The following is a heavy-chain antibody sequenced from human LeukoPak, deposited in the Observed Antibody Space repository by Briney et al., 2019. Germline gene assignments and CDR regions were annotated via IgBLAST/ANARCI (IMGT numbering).Heavy chain of an antibody. D-gene: IGHD3-3*01. CDR2: IYYSGST. CDR1: GGSISSSSYY. J-gene: IGHJ3*02. Sequence: SETLSLTCTVSGGSISSSSYYWGWIRQPPGKGLDWFVRIYYSGSTYHNPSLKSRVTISVDTSKTQFSLKLSSVTAADTAVYYCARVTIFGVVKLLPNAFDIWGQGTMVTASA. V-gene: IGHV4-39*01. CDR3: ARVTIFGVVKLLPNAFDI.